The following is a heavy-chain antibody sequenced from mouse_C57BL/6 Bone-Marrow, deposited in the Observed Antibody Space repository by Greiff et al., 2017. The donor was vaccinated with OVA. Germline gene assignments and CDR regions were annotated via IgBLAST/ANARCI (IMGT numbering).Heavy chain of an antibody. CDR3: ARPEDDDDSLFDY. CDR2: IDPSDSYT. D-gene: IGHD2-4*01. Sequence: QVQLKQPGAELVRPGTSVKLSCKASGYTFTSYWMHWVKQRPGQGLEWIGVIDPSDSYTNYNQKFKGKATLTVDTSSSTAYMQLSSLTSEDSAVYYCARPEDDDDSLFDYWGQGTTLTVSS. V-gene: IGHV1-59*01. CDR1: GYTFTSYW. J-gene: IGHJ2*01.